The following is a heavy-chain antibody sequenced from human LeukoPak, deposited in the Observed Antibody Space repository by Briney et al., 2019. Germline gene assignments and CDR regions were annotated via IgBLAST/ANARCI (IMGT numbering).Heavy chain of an antibody. Sequence: GGSLRLSSAASGFTFSSYSMNWVRQAPGKGLEWVSYISSSSSTIYYADSVKGRFTISRDNAKNSLYLQMNSLRAEDTAVYYCAKEVSSAYYDFWSGYSLDYWGQGTLVTVSS. D-gene: IGHD3-3*01. J-gene: IGHJ4*02. CDR3: AKEVSSAYYDFWSGYSLDY. CDR1: GFTFSSYS. CDR2: ISSSSSTI. V-gene: IGHV3-48*01.